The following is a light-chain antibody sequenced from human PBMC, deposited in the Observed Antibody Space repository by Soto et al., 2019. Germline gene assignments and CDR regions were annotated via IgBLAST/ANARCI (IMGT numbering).Light chain of an antibody. J-gene: IGLJ1*01. CDR1: SSDVGGYNY. CDR3: SSYAGSNIV. Sequence: QSALTQPPSASGSPGQSVTISCTGTSSDVGGYNYVSWYQQHPGKAPKLMIYEVSKRPSGVPDRFSGSKSGNTASLTVSGLQAEDEADYYCSSYAGSNIVFGTGTK. CDR2: EVS. V-gene: IGLV2-8*01.